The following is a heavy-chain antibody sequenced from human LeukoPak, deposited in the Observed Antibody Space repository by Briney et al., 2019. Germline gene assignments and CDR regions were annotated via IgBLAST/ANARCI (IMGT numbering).Heavy chain of an antibody. V-gene: IGHV4-34*01. Sequence: SETLSLTCAVYGGSFSGYYWGWVRQPPGKGLEWIGEINHSGSTNYNPSLKSRVTISVDTSKNQFSLKLSSVTAADTAVYYCARVRYYGSGSYRGWFDPWGQGTLVTVSS. D-gene: IGHD3-10*01. CDR1: GGSFSGYY. CDR2: INHSGST. J-gene: IGHJ5*02. CDR3: ARVRYYGSGSYRGWFDP.